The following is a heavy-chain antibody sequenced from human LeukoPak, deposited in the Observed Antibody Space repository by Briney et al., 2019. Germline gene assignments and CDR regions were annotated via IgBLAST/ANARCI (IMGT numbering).Heavy chain of an antibody. CDR2: IYYSGST. V-gene: IGHV4-39*01. Sequence: SETLSLTCTVSGGSNSSSSYYWGWIRQSPGKGLEWIGSIYYSGSTYYNPSLKCRVTISVDTSENQFSLKLNSVSAADTAVYYCARQTLVRGVIGNPIEYWGQGTLVTVSS. J-gene: IGHJ4*02. CDR1: GGSNSSSSYY. D-gene: IGHD3-10*01. CDR3: ARQTLVRGVIGNPIEY.